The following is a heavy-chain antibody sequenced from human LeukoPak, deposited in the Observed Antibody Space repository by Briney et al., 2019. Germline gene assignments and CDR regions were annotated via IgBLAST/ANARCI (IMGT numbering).Heavy chain of an antibody. CDR3: AKDADGSPDAFDI. CDR1: GFTFSSYG. CDR2: ISYDGSNK. D-gene: IGHD1-26*01. Sequence: TGGSLRLSCAASGFTFSSYGMHWVRQAPGKGLEWVAVISYDGSNKYYADSVKGRFTISRDNSKNTLYLQMNSLRAEDTAVYYCAKDADGSPDAFDIWGQGAMVTVSS. J-gene: IGHJ3*02. V-gene: IGHV3-30*18.